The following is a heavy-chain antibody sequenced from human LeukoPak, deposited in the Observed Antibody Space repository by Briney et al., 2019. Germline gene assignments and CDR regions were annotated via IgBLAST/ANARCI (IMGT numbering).Heavy chain of an antibody. Sequence: SETLSLTCTVSGGSISSGGYYWSWIRQHPGKGLEWIGYIYYSGSTYYNPSPKSRVTISVDTSKNQFSLKLSSVTAADTAVYYCARDYSGNDAFDIWGQGTMVTVSS. D-gene: IGHD2-15*01. CDR1: GGSISSGGYY. J-gene: IGHJ3*02. CDR2: IYYSGST. CDR3: ARDYSGNDAFDI. V-gene: IGHV4-31*03.